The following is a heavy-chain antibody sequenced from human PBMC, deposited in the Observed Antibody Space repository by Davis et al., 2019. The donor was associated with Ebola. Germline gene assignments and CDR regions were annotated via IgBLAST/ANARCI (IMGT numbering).Heavy chain of an antibody. CDR1: GYTFTSYY. J-gene: IGHJ6*03. D-gene: IGHD3-3*01. V-gene: IGHV1-46*01. Sequence: ASVKVSCKASGYTFTSYYMHWVRQAPGQGLEWMGIINPSGGSTSYAQKFQGRVTMTRDTSTSTAYMELSSLRSEDTAVYYCARDGGFWSGYHNYYYMDVWGKGTTVTVSS. CDR3: ARDGGFWSGYHNYYYMDV. CDR2: INPSGGST.